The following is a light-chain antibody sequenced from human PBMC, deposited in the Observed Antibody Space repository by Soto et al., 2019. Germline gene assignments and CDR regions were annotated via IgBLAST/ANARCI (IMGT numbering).Light chain of an antibody. CDR1: SGYSNYK. Sequence: QPVLTQPPSASASLGASVTLTCTLSSGYSNYKVDWYQQRPGKGPRFVMRVGTGGIVGSKGDGIHDRFSVLGSGLNRYLTIKNIQEEDESDDHCGADHGSGSNFVVFGGGTKLTVL. CDR2: VGTGGIVG. CDR3: GADHGSGSNFVV. V-gene: IGLV9-49*01. J-gene: IGLJ2*01.